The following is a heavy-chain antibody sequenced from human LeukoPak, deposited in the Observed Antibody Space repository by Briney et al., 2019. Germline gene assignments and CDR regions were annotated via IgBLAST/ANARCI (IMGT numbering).Heavy chain of an antibody. CDR2: ISYDGSTE. J-gene: IGHJ4*02. Sequence: GGSLRLSCAASGFTFSTYGMHWVRQAPGKGLEWVAGISYDGSTEEYADSVKGRFTISRDNSKNTLNLQMNSLREEDTAVYYCARAVSSWYRVVDYWGQGTLVTVSS. CDR1: GFTFSTYG. CDR3: ARAVSSWYRVVDY. D-gene: IGHD6-13*01. V-gene: IGHV3-30*03.